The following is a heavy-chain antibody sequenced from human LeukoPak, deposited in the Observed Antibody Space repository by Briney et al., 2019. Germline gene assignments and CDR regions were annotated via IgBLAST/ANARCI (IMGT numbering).Heavy chain of an antibody. CDR1: GYTFTGYY. V-gene: IGHV1-2*02. J-gene: IGHJ5*02. D-gene: IGHD2-2*01. CDR2: INPNSGGT. CDR3: ARDQAIVVVVSGGPNWFDP. Sequence: ASVKVSCKASGYTFTGYYMHWVRQAPGQGLEWMGWINPNSGGTNYAHTFQGRVTMTRDTSISTAYMELSRLRSDDTAVYYCARDQAIVVVVSGGPNWFDPWGQGTLVTVSS.